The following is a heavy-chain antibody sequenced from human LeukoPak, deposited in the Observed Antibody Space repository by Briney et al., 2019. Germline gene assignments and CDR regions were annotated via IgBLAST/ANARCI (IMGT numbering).Heavy chain of an antibody. J-gene: IGHJ3*02. CDR3: AKDSSTGYTAGAFDI. Sequence: GGSLRLSCAASGFSFSSFEMNWVRQAPGKGLEWVSYISSGGSTMDYADSVKGRFTISRDNAKNSLYLQMNSLRAEDTALYYCAKDSSTGYTAGAFDIWGQGTMVTVSS. CDR2: ISSGGSTM. D-gene: IGHD2-2*01. V-gene: IGHV3-48*03. CDR1: GFSFSSFE.